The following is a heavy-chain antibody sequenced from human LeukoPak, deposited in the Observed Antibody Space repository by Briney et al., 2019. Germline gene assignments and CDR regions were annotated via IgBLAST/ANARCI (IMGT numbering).Heavy chain of an antibody. V-gene: IGHV3-53*01. D-gene: IGHD3-16*02. CDR3: ARTSYRAFDI. Sequence: PGGSLRLSCAASGLTVSSSYMSWVRQAPGKGLEWVSIIYRDGSTYYADSEQGRSTISRDSSKNTVYFQMNSLRAEDTAVYYCARTSYRAFDIWGQGTMVTVSS. CDR1: GLTVSSSY. CDR2: IYRDGST. J-gene: IGHJ3*02.